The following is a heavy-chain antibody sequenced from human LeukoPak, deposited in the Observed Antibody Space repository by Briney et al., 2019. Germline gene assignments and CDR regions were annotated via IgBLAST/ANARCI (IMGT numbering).Heavy chain of an antibody. D-gene: IGHD3-16*01. CDR1: GFTFSSYA. Sequence: GGSLRLSCAASGFTFSSYAMHWGCQAPGKGLEWVAVISYDGSNKYYADSVKGRFTISRDNSKNTLYLQMNSLRAEDTAVYYCARGAYFGDPTFAFDIWGQGTMVTVSS. J-gene: IGHJ3*02. V-gene: IGHV3-30-3*01. CDR3: ARGAYFGDPTFAFDI. CDR2: ISYDGSNK.